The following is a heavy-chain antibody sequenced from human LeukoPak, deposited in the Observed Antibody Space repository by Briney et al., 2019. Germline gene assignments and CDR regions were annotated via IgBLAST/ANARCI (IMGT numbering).Heavy chain of an antibody. CDR2: IYYSGST. D-gene: IGHD6-13*01. CDR3: ARVLSSSWDYYYYMDV. Sequence: SQTLSLTCTVSGGSISSGGYYWSWIRQPPGKGLEWIGYIYYSGSTNYNPSLKSRVTISVDTSKNQFSLKLSSVTAADTAVYYCARVLSSSWDYYYYMDVWGKGTTVTVSS. J-gene: IGHJ6*03. CDR1: GGSISSGGYY. V-gene: IGHV4-61*08.